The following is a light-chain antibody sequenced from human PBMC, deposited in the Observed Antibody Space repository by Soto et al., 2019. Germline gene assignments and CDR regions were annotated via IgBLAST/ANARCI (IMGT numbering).Light chain of an antibody. J-gene: IGKJ1*01. V-gene: IGKV1-27*01. CDR1: QGIGEF. CDR3: QRYNSAPQT. Sequence: DIPMTQSPPSLSASVGERVTITCRASQGIGEFLAWYQQKPGKAPKLLIYSASSLQSGIPSRFSGGGSGTDFTLTISSLQPEDAATYFCQRYNSAPQTFGQGTKVEIK. CDR2: SAS.